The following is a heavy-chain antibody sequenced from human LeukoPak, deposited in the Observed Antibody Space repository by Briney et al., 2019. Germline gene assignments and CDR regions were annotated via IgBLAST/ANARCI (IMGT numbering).Heavy chain of an antibody. D-gene: IGHD5-18*01. CDR2: INPNSGDT. J-gene: IGHJ4*02. V-gene: IGHV1-2*02. CDR1: GYAFTPYY. CDR3: ATGVATAFTY. Sequence: ASVKVSCKASGYAFTPYYIHWVRQAPGQGLEWRAVINPNSGDTYRAPQFQGRVTMTRDPSISTASMELSWLSSDDTAVYYCATGVATAFTYWGQGTLVTVSS.